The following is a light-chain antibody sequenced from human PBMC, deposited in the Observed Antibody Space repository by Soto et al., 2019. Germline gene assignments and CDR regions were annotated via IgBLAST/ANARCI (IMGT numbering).Light chain of an antibody. Sequence: AIQMTQSPSSLSAFVGDRVTITCRASQGIRNELGWYQQRPGKAPKLLIYAASTLESGVPLRFSASGSGTDFTLSISGLRPEDVATYYCKYPRTFGQGTKVEI. V-gene: IGKV1-6*01. CDR1: QGIRNE. CDR2: AAS. CDR3: KYPRT. J-gene: IGKJ1*01.